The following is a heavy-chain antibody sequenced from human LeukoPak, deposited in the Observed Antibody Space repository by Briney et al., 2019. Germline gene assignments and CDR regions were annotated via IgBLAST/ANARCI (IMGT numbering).Heavy chain of an antibody. J-gene: IGHJ4*02. CDR1: GYTFTGYY. Sequence: ASVKVSCKASGYTFTGYYMHWVRQAPGQGLEWMGWINPNSGSTNYAQKFQGRVTMTRDTSISTAYMELSRLRSDDTAVYYCARGDESGDYDYWGQGTLVTVSS. D-gene: IGHD4-17*01. V-gene: IGHV1-2*02. CDR2: INPNSGST. CDR3: ARGDESGDYDY.